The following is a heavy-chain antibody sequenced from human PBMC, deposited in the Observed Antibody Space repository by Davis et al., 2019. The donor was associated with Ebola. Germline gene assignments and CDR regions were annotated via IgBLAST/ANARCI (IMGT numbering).Heavy chain of an antibody. Sequence: PSETLSLTCTVSGGSISSYYWSWIRQPPGKGLEWIGYIYYSGSTNYNPSLKSRVTISVDTSKNQFSLKLSSVTAADTAVYYCARGGAAYYYDSSGLFSYWGQGTLVTVSS. V-gene: IGHV4-59*01. D-gene: IGHD3-22*01. J-gene: IGHJ4*02. CDR1: GGSISSYY. CDR3: ARGGAAYYYDSSGLFSY. CDR2: IYYSGST.